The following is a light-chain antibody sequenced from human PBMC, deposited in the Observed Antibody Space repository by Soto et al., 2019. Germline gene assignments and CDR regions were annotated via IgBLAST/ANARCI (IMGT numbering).Light chain of an antibody. CDR1: QDISKY. J-gene: IGKJ4*01. CDR2: DAS. V-gene: IGKV1-33*01. CDR3: QQNDNLPPT. Sequence: DIQMTQSPSSLSASIGDRVTITCQASQDISKYLNWYPQKPGKAPNLLIYDASNLGTGVPSRFSGSGSGTDLTVTISSLQPEDFATYFCQQNDNLPPTFGGGTKVEIK.